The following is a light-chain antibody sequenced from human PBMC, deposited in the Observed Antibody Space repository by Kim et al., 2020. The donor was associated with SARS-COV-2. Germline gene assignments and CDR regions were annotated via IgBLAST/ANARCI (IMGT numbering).Light chain of an antibody. V-gene: IGKV3-15*01. J-gene: IGKJ2*03. CDR1: QSVSSN. CDR2: GAS. Sequence: GSPGERATLSCRASQSVSSNLAWYQQKPGQAPRLLIHGASTRATGIPARFSGSGSGTEFTLTISSLQSEDFAAYYCHQYNNWPYSFGQGTKLEI. CDR3: HQYNNWPYS.